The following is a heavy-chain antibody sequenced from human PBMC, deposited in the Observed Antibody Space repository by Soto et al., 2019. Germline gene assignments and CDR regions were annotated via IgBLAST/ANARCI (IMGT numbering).Heavy chain of an antibody. CDR3: VRSGDNYNRLDN. V-gene: IGHV3-11*06. Sequence: SLRLSCAASGFPFSDHYMSWIRQAPGKGLEWIGYSSNSGSFTRYADSVKGRFSISRDNAKNSLYLQINSLRGDDTAIYYCVRSGDNYNRLDNWGQGTPVTVSS. D-gene: IGHD1-1*01. CDR2: SSNSGSFT. CDR1: GFPFSDHY. J-gene: IGHJ4*02.